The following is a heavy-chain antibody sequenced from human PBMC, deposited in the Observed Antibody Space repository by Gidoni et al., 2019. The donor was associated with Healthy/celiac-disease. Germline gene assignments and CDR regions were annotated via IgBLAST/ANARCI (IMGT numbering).Heavy chain of an antibody. Sequence: QVQLQESGPGLVKPSETLSLTCTVSGGSISSYYWSWIRQPPGKGLEWIGYIYYSGSTNYNPSLKSRVTISVDTSKNQFSLKLSSVTAADTAVYYCARARLPDSSGYHDAFDIWGQGTMVTVSS. CDR2: IYYSGST. J-gene: IGHJ3*02. D-gene: IGHD3-22*01. CDR1: GGSISSYY. CDR3: ARARLPDSSGYHDAFDI. V-gene: IGHV4-59*01.